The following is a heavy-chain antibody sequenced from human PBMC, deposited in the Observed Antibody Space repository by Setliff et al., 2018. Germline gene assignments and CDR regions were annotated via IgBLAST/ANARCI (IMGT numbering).Heavy chain of an antibody. J-gene: IGHJ4*02. CDR1: GYTFTSYA. CDR2: INTNTGNP. D-gene: IGHD3-3*01. CDR3: ARAWYYNFWSVSQIEY. V-gene: IGHV7-4-1*02. Sequence: KVSCKASGYTFTSYAMNWVRQAPGQGLEWMGWINTNTGNPMYAQGFTGRFVFSLDTSVSTAYLQISSLKAEDTAVYYCARAWYYNFWSVSQIEYWGQGTLVTVSS.